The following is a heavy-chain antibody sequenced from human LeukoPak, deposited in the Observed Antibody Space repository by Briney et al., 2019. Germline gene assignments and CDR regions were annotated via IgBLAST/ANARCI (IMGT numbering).Heavy chain of an antibody. D-gene: IGHD3-22*01. J-gene: IGHJ4*02. V-gene: IGHV3-30*04. CDR1: GFTFSSYA. Sequence: GGSLRLSCAASGFTFSSYAMHWVRQAPGKGLEWVAVISYDGSNKYYADSVKGRFTISRDNSKNTLYLQMNSLRAEDTAVYYCASQYYYDSSGYYYENYFDYWGQGTLVTVSS. CDR3: ASQYYYDSSGYYYENYFDY. CDR2: ISYDGSNK.